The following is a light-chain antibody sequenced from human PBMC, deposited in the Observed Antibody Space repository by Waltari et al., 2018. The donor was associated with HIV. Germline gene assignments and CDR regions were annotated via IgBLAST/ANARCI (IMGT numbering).Light chain of an antibody. Sequence: SYELTQPPSVSVSPGQTASITRSGDQLGDKYACWYQQKPGQSPILVIHQDKKRPSGIPERFSGSNSGNTATLTISGTQPMDEADYYCQAWDSSTFVFGTGTKVTVL. CDR1: QLGDKY. J-gene: IGLJ1*01. CDR2: QDK. CDR3: QAWDSSTFV. V-gene: IGLV3-1*01.